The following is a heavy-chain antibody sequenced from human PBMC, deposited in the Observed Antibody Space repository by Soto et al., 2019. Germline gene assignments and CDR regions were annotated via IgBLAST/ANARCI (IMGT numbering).Heavy chain of an antibody. V-gene: IGHV2-5*02. CDR1: GFSLSTSGVG. D-gene: IGHD2-15*01. Sequence: QITLKESGPTLVKPTQTLTLTCTFSGFSLSTSGVGVGWIRQPPGKALEWLALIYWDDDKRYSPSLKSRLTISKDTSKNQVVLTMTNMDPVDTATYYCAHRPSYCSGGSCYSGFDYWGQGTLVTVSS. J-gene: IGHJ4*02. CDR3: AHRPSYCSGGSCYSGFDY. CDR2: IYWDDDK.